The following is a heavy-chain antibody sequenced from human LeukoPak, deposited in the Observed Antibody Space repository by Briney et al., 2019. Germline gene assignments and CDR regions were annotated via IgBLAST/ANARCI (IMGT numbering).Heavy chain of an antibody. CDR2: FNPSGNT. CDR1: GYSISSNYN. J-gene: IGHJ6*03. Sequence: SETLSLTCTVSGYSISSNYNWAWIRQPPGKGLEWIGTFNPSGNTYHNPSLKSRITISVDTSKNQFSLRLTSVTAADTAVYYCARAGLIASYYYYMDVWGKGTTVTVSS. V-gene: IGHV4-38-2*02. CDR3: ARAGLIASYYYYMDV. D-gene: IGHD2-21*01.